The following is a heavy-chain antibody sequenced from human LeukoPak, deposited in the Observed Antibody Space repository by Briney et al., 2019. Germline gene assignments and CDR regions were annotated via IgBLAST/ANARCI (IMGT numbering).Heavy chain of an antibody. V-gene: IGHV1-24*01. Sequence: ASVKVSCKVSGYTVTELCMHWVRQAPGKGLEWMGGFDPENGGTIYAQKFQGRVTMTEDTSTDTAYMELSSLRSEDTAVYYCATVQYYYDSSAYHPGFDLWGRGTLVTVSS. CDR3: ATVQYYYDSSAYHPGFDL. D-gene: IGHD3-22*01. CDR2: FDPENGGT. J-gene: IGHJ2*01. CDR1: GYTVTELC.